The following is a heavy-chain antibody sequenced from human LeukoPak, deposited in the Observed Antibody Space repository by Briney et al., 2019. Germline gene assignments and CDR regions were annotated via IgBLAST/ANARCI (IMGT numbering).Heavy chain of an antibody. V-gene: IGHV3-74*01. Sequence: PGGSLRLSCAASGITFGNNWMHWVRQGPGKGLVWISRINSDGGGAIYADSVKGRFTVSRDNAKNTLYLQMNSLRAEDTAVYYWARDAPHNWFDPGGRGPLVTVPS. J-gene: IGHJ5*02. CDR3: ARDAPHNWFDP. CDR1: GITFGNNW. CDR2: INSDGGGA.